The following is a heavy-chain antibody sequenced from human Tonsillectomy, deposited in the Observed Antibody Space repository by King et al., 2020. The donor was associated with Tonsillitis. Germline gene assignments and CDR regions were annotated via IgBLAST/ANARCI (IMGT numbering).Heavy chain of an antibody. V-gene: IGHV4-34*01. J-gene: IGHJ5*02. D-gene: IGHD4/OR15-4a*01. CDR3: ASISEGHDHGTCAHYASNCFDP. Sequence: VQLQQWGAGLLKPSETLSLTCAVYGGSFSDYYWSWIRQPPGKGLEWIGETNHTGSTNYNPSLKSRVTISVDTSRKQLSLKLSSVTAADTAVYYCASISEGHDHGTCAHYASNCFDPWGQGTLVTVSS. CDR1: GGSFSDYY. CDR2: TNHTGST.